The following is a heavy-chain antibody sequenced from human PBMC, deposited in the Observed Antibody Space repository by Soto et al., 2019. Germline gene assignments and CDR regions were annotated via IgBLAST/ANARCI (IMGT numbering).Heavy chain of an antibody. D-gene: IGHD6-13*01. J-gene: IGHJ5*02. CDR1: GFTFSSHV. Sequence: EVQLLESGGGLVQPGGSLRLSCTASGFTFSSHVMSWVRQAPGKGLEWVSAASARNSNTYYADSVKGRFTISRDNSKSPVYLQLDSLRVEDTAVYHCAKDETPPGPRGYSSSWYGWFDPWGQGNLVVVSS. CDR3: AKDETPPGPRGYSSSWYGWFDP. CDR2: ASARNSNT. V-gene: IGHV3-23*01.